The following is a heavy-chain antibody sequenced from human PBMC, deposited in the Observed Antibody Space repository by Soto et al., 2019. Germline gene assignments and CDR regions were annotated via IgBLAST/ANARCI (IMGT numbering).Heavy chain of an antibody. D-gene: IGHD3-22*01. CDR1: GVSISSDY. J-gene: IGHJ4*02. V-gene: IGHV4-59*01. CDR2: IYHSGST. Sequence: SETMSLTCIVSGVSISSDYWSWIRQPPGKGLEWIGYIYHSGSTNYNPSLKSRVTMSVDTPKNQLTLRLSSVTAADTAVYYCARLKNPYYYDASGFYVDYWGQGTLVTVSS. CDR3: ARLKNPYYYDASGFYVDY.